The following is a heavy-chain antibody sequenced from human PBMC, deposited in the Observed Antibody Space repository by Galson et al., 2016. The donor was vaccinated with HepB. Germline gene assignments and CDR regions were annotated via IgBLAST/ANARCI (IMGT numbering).Heavy chain of an antibody. J-gene: IGHJ3*02. V-gene: IGHV4-30-4*01. CDR1: GGSISRSDHY. CDR2: IYYTGST. Sequence: SLTCIVSGGSISRSDHYWSWIRQPPGKGLEWIGHIYYTGSTDYTPSLKSRLTISVDPSKNHFSLKLTSVTAADTAVYFCARRISSGNDAFDIWGPGTMVTVSS. CDR3: ARRISSGNDAFDI. D-gene: IGHD3-22*01.